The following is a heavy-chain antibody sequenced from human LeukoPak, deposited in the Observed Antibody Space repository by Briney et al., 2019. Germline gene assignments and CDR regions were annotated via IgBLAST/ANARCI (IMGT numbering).Heavy chain of an antibody. Sequence: GGSLRLSCAASGFTVSSNYMSWVRQAPGKGLEWVSLISWDSGNTYYADSVKGRFTISRDNSKNSLSLQMNSLRAEETALYYCAKGPGAAVGKRYIQHWGQGTLVTVSS. CDR1: GFTVSSNY. V-gene: IGHV3-43D*03. CDR3: AKGPGAAVGKRYIQH. CDR2: ISWDSGNT. J-gene: IGHJ1*01. D-gene: IGHD6-13*01.